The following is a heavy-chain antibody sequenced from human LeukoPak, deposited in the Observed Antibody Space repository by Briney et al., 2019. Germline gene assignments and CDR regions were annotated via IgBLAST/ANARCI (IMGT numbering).Heavy chain of an antibody. Sequence: ASVNLSSTASGYTPTGYYMHWVRHAPGQGLEWMGWINPNSGGTNYAQKFQGRVTMTRDTSITTAYMEMSRLRSDDTAVYHCARDRKYYDILTGYYHNWFDPWGQGTLVTVSS. CDR3: ARDRKYYDILTGYYHNWFDP. CDR2: INPNSGGT. CDR1: GYTPTGYY. J-gene: IGHJ5*02. V-gene: IGHV1-2*02. D-gene: IGHD3-9*01.